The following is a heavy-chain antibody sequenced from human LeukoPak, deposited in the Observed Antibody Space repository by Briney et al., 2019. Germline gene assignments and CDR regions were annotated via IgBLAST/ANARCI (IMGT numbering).Heavy chain of an antibody. D-gene: IGHD2-2*02. CDR3: ARHAGDIVVVPAAILYFDY. V-gene: IGHV4-39*01. J-gene: IGHJ4*02. CDR2: IYYSGST. Sequence: SETLSLTCTVSGGSISSSSYYWGWIRQPPGKGLEWLGSIYYSGSTYYNPSLKSRVTISVDTSKNQFSLKLSSVTAADTAVYYCARHAGDIVVVPAAILYFDYWGQGTLVTVSS. CDR1: GGSISSSSYY.